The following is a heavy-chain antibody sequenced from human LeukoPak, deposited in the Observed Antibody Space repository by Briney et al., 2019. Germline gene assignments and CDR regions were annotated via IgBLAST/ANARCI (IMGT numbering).Heavy chain of an antibody. V-gene: IGHV1-18*01. CDR2: ISAYNGNT. D-gene: IGHD1-26*01. Sequence: ASVKVSCKASGYTFTSYGISWVRQAPGQGLEWMGWISAYNGNTNYAQKFQGRVTMTRNTSISTAYMELSSLRSEDTAVYYCARRTPKVGAKDAFDIWGQGTMVTVSS. CDR3: ARRTPKVGAKDAFDI. J-gene: IGHJ3*02. CDR1: GYTFTSYG.